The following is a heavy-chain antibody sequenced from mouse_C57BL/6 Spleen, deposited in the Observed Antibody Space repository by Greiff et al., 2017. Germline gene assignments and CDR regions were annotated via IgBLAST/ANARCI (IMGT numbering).Heavy chain of an antibody. CDR2: IRLKSDNYAT. CDR1: GFTFSNYW. D-gene: IGHD1-1*01. Sequence: EVKLVESGGGLVQPGGSMKLSCVASGFTFSNYWMNWVRQSPEKGLEWVAQIRLKSDNYATHYAESVKGRFTISRDDSKSSVYLQMNNLRAEDTGIYYGTAYYGSNYYFDYWDQGTTHTVSS. V-gene: IGHV6-3*01. CDR3: TAYYGSNYYFDY. J-gene: IGHJ2*01.